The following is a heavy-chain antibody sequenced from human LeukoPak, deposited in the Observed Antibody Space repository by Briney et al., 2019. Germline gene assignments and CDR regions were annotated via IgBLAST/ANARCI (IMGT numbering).Heavy chain of an antibody. CDR1: GFTFSSYW. J-gene: IGHJ4*02. V-gene: IGHV3-7*01. Sequence: PGGSLRLSCAASGFTFSSYWMSWVRQAPGKGLEWVANIKQDGNEKYYVDSVKGRFTISRDNAKNSLYLQVNSLRAEDTAVYYCARDASGYALYFDYWGQGTLVTVSS. D-gene: IGHD5-12*01. CDR3: ARDASGYALYFDY. CDR2: IKQDGNEK.